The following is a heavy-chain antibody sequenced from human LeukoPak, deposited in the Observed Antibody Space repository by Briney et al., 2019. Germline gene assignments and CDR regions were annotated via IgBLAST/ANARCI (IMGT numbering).Heavy chain of an antibody. D-gene: IGHD1-26*01. J-gene: IGHJ4*02. CDR2: VYYSGST. V-gene: IGHV4-59*01. CDR1: GGSISSYY. Sequence: SETLSLTCTVSGGSISSYYWSWIRQPPGKGLEWIGYVYYSGSTNYNPSLKSRVTISVDTSKNLFSLKLTSVTAADTAVYYCARGDSGSFSQFDCWGQGTLVTVSS. CDR3: ARGDSGSFSQFDC.